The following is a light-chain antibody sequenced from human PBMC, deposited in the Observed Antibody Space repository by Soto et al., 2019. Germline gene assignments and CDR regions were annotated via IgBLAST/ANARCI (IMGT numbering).Light chain of an antibody. V-gene: IGKV3-20*01. CDR2: GAF. Sequence: EIVLTQSPGTLSLSPGERATLSCRTSQSVTNNYLAWYRQNPGQAPRLLIYGAFNRAGGIPDRFSGSGSGTDFTLTISSLEPEDFAVYYCQQYGSSPRTFGQGTRLEI. J-gene: IGKJ2*01. CDR1: QSVTNNY. CDR3: QQYGSSPRT.